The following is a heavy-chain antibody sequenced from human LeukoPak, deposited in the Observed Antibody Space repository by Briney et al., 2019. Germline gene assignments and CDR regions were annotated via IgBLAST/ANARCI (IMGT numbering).Heavy chain of an antibody. Sequence: SGTLSLTCAVYGGSFSGYYWSWIRQPPGKGLEWIGEINHSGSTNFNPSLKSRVTISVDTSKNQFSLKLSSVTAADTAVYYCARGGVGATDYWGQGTLVTVSS. CDR1: GGSFSGYY. D-gene: IGHD1-26*01. CDR3: ARGGVGATDY. V-gene: IGHV4-34*01. CDR2: INHSGST. J-gene: IGHJ4*02.